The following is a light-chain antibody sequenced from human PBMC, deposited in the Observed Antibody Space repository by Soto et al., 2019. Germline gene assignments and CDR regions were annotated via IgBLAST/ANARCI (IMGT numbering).Light chain of an antibody. CDR3: QQYGSSPQT. CDR1: QRVSSSY. V-gene: IGKV3-20*01. CDR2: DAS. J-gene: IGKJ1*01. Sequence: EIVLTHSPGTLSLSPGERATLSFSASQRVSSSYLAWYQQKPGQVPKLLIYDASTRATAIPDRFSGSGSGTDFTLTISRLEPEDFAVYYCQQYGSSPQTFGQGTKVDIK.